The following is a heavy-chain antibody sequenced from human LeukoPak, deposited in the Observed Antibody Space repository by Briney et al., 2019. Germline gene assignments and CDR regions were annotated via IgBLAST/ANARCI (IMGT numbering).Heavy chain of an antibody. CDR3: ARWGIGYYDSSGYPEDYYGMDV. Sequence: PSETLSLTCTVSGGSISSGGYYWSWIRQHPGKGLEWVSVIYSGGSTYYADSVKGRFTISRDNSKNTLYLQMNSLRAEDTAVYYCARWGIGYYDSSGYPEDYYGMDVWGQGTTVTVSS. CDR1: GGSISSGGYY. J-gene: IGHJ6*02. V-gene: IGHV3-66*01. D-gene: IGHD3-22*01. CDR2: IYSGGST.